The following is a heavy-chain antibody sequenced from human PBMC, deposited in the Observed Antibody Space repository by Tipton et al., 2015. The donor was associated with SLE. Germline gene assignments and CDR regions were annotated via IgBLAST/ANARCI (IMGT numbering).Heavy chain of an antibody. V-gene: IGHV3-11*06. CDR3: AKAGDLWFGELLYDY. J-gene: IGHJ4*02. D-gene: IGHD3-10*01. Sequence: FTFSRDNAKNSLFLQMNSLRAEDTAVYYCAKAGDLWFGELLYDYWGQGTLVTVSS.